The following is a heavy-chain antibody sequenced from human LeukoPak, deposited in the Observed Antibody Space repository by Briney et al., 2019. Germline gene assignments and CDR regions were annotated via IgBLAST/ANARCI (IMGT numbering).Heavy chain of an antibody. CDR3: ARHYEAGGAIDY. Sequence: SETLSLTCTVSGGSISSSSYYWGWIRQPPGKGLEWIGSIYYSGSTYYNPSLKSRVTISVDTSKNQFSLKLSSVTAADTAVYYCARHYEAGGAIDYWGQGTLDTVSS. CDR2: IYYSGST. CDR1: GGSISSSSYY. D-gene: IGHD3-3*01. V-gene: IGHV4-39*01. J-gene: IGHJ4*02.